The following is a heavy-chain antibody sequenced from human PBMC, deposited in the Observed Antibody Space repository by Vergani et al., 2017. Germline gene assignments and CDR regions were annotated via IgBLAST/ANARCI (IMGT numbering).Heavy chain of an antibody. CDR1: GFTFSSYA. Sequence: QVQLVESGGGVVQPGRSLRLSCAASGFTFSSYAMHWVRQAPGKGLEWVAVISYDGSNKYYAASVRGRFTISRDKAKNSVDLQMNSLRVEDTAVYYCTRDQRLKSQSSSRYFDLWGRGTQVIVSS. V-gene: IGHV3-30-3*01. CDR2: ISYDGSNK. D-gene: IGHD4-11*01. CDR3: TRDQRLKSQSSSRYFDL. J-gene: IGHJ2*01.